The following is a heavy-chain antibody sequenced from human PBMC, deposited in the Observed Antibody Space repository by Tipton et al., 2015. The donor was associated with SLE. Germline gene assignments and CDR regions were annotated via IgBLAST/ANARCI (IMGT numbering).Heavy chain of an antibody. J-gene: IGHJ5*02. Sequence: TLSLTCAVSGGSISSNKWWTWVRQPPGKGLEWIGEIYHRGSTNFNPSLESRAAISLDTSKNDFSLRLTSVTAADTAVYYCVSRSADFYDTNTYWNYFDPWGQGNLVTVSS. D-gene: IGHD1-7*01. CDR1: GGSISSNKW. CDR3: VSRSADFYDTNTYWNYFDP. CDR2: IYHRGST. V-gene: IGHV4-4*02.